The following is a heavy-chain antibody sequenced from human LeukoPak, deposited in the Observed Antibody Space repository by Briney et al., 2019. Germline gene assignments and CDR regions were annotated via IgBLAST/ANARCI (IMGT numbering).Heavy chain of an antibody. CDR3: TRERMGRYFDL. CDR1: GGSISSSNF. CDR2: IYHSGST. J-gene: IGHJ2*01. V-gene: IGHV4-4*02. Sequence: SETLSLTCAVSGGSISSSNFWSWVRQPPGKGLEWIGEIYHSGSTNYNPSLKSQVTTSVDKSKNQFSLKLSSVTAADTAVYYCTRERMGRYFDLWGRGTLVTVSS. D-gene: IGHD2-8*01.